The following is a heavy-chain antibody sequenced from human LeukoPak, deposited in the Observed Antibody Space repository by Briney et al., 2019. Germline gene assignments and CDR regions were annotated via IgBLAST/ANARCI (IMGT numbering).Heavy chain of an antibody. D-gene: IGHD4-11*01. CDR3: ARVPDTVTYASDY. J-gene: IGHJ4*02. CDR1: GFTFSTYG. Sequence: PGGSLRLSCVASGFTFSTYGMNWVRQAPGRGLEWLSSISSSKYIYYRDSVRGRFTISRDNAKSSLYLQMNGLRAEDTAVYYCARVPDTVTYASDYWGQGTLVTVSS. V-gene: IGHV3-21*06. CDR2: ISSSKYI.